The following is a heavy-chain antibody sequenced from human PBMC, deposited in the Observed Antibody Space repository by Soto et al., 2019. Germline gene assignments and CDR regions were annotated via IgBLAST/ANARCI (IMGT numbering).Heavy chain of an antibody. J-gene: IGHJ4*02. CDR3: ARVSGYYVSKGLVPDF. CDR2: IFSDRTT. V-gene: IGHV4-59*01. D-gene: IGHD6-25*01. Sequence: PSETLSLTCTVSGGSISNYYWNWIRQPPGKGLEWIGYIFSDRTTNYNPSLESRLTISLDTSKTQVSLKLTSVTAADTAVYYCARVSGYYVSKGLVPDFWGQGTLVTVSS. CDR1: GGSISNYY.